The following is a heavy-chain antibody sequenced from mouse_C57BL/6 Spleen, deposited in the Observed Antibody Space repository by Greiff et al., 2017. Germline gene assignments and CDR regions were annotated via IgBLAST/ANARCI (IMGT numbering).Heavy chain of an antibody. CDR3: ARSEEGLGAY. CDR2: IDPSDSYT. D-gene: IGHD3-1*01. CDR1: GYTFTSYW. V-gene: IGHV1-69*01. J-gene: IGHJ3*01. Sequence: VQLQQPGAELVMPGASVKLSCKASGYTFTSYWMHWVKQRPGQGLEWIGEIDPSDSYTNYNQKFKGKSTLTVDKSSSTAYMQLSSLTSEDSAVYYCARSEEGLGAYWGQGTLVTVSA.